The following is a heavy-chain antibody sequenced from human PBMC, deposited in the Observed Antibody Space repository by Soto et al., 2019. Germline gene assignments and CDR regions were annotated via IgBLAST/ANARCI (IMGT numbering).Heavy chain of an antibody. D-gene: IGHD1-26*01. CDR2: ISYDGSNK. CDR1: GFTFSSYG. V-gene: IGHV3-30*03. Sequence: QVQLVESGGGVVQPGRSLRLSCAASGFTFSSYGMHWVRQAPGKGLEWVAVISYDGSNKYYADSVKGRFTISRDNSKNPLYLQMNSLSAEDTAVYYCARSPFSVSYLAYFDYWGQGTLVTVSS. CDR3: ARSPFSVSYLAYFDY. J-gene: IGHJ4*02.